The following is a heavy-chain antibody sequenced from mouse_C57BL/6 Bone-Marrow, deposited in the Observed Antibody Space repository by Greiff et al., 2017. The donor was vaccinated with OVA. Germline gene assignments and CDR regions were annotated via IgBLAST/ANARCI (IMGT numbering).Heavy chain of an antibody. CDR1: GFPFRSYA. D-gene: IGHD1-1*02. CDR2: FSAGGSYT. J-gene: IGHJ2*01. CDR3: ARRVGHYFDY. Sequence: EVHLVASGGGLVKPGGSLKLSCAASGFPFRSYAMSWVRQTPEKRLEWVATFSAGGSYTYYPDNVKGRFTISRDNAKNNLYLQMSHLTAEDTAMYYCARRVGHYFDYWGQGTTLTVSS. V-gene: IGHV5-4*01.